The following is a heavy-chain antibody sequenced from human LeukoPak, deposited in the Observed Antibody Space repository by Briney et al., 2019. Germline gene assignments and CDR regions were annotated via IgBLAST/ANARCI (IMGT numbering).Heavy chain of an antibody. CDR3: ARVVVVTATPDY. V-gene: IGHV1-2*02. CDR2: INPNSGGT. CDR1: GYTFTGYY. Sequence: ASVTVSCKASGYTFTGYYMHWVRQAPGQGLEWMGWINPNSGGTNYAQKFQGRVTMTRDTSISTAYMELSRLRSDDTAVYYCARVVVVTATPDYWGQGTLVTVSS. D-gene: IGHD2-21*02. J-gene: IGHJ4*02.